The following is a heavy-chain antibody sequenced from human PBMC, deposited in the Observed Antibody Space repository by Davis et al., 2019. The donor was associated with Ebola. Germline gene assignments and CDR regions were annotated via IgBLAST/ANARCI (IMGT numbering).Heavy chain of an antibody. J-gene: IGHJ6*02. CDR3: AVSLYYYYGMDV. Sequence: SETLSLTCAISGDSVSSNSAAWNWIRQSPSRGLEWLGRTYYRSKWYNDYAVSVKSRITINPDTSKNQFSLQLNSVTPEGTAVYYCAVSLYYYYGMDVWGQGTTVTVSS. V-gene: IGHV6-1*01. CDR2: TYYRSKWYN. CDR1: GDSVSSNSAA. D-gene: IGHD1-14*01.